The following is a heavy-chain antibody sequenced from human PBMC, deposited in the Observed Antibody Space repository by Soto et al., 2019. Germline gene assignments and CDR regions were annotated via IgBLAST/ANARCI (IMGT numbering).Heavy chain of an antibody. J-gene: IGHJ3*02. Sequence: GGSLRLSCAASGFTLDDYAMHWVRKAPGKGLEWVSGISWNSGSIGYADSVKGQFTISRDNAKNSLYLQMNSLRAEDMSLYYFAKATDPYIHPYVFAIWGQGTMVTVSS. CDR1: GFTLDDYA. CDR3: AKATDPYIHPYVFAI. D-gene: IGHD3-16*01. V-gene: IGHV3-9*03. CDR2: ISWNSGSI.